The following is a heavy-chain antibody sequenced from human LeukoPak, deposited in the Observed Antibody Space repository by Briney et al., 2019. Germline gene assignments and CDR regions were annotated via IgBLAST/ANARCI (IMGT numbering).Heavy chain of an antibody. CDR1: GGSISSYY. J-gene: IGHJ6*02. Sequence: SETLSLTCTVSGGSISSYYWSWIRQPPGKGLEWIGYIYYSGSTNYNPSLKSRVTISVDTSKNQFSLKLSSVTAADTAVYYCARHMGRHYYYDSSGYLPYYYGMDVWGQGTTVTVSS. D-gene: IGHD3-22*01. V-gene: IGHV4-59*08. CDR2: IYYSGST. CDR3: ARHMGRHYYYDSSGYLPYYYGMDV.